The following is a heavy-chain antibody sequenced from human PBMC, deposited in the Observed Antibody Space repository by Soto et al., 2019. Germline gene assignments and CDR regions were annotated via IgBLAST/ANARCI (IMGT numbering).Heavy chain of an antibody. CDR2: ISYDGSNK. V-gene: IGHV3-30-3*01. CDR3: AREEAV. Sequence: VQLVESGGGVVQPGRSLRLSCAASGFTFSSYAMHWVRQAPGKGLEWVAVISYDGSNKYYADSVKGRFTISRDNSKNTLYLQMNSLRAEDTAVYYCAREEAVWGQGTTVTVSS. CDR1: GFTFSSYA. J-gene: IGHJ6*02.